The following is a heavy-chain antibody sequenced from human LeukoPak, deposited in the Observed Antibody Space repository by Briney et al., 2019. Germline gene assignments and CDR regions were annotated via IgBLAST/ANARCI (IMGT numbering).Heavy chain of an antibody. V-gene: IGHV4-34*01. Sequence: SETLSLTCAVYGGSFSGYYWSWIRQPPGKGLEWIGEINHNGSTNYNPSLKSRVTISVDTSKNQFSPKLSSMTAADTAVYYCARGRTVFDYWGQGTLVTVSS. J-gene: IGHJ4*02. D-gene: IGHD4-17*01. CDR3: ARGRTVFDY. CDR1: GGSFSGYY. CDR2: INHNGST.